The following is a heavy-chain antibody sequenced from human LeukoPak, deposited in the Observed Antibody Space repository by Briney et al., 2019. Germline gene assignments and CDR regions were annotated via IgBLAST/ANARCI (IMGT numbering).Heavy chain of an antibody. CDR2: IYTSGST. Sequence: SETLSLTCTVSGGSISSGSYYWSWIRQPAGKGLEWIGRIYTSGSTNYNPSLKSRVTISGDTSKNQLSLKLSSLTAADTAVYYCARHEYSGSYYGLSWFDPWGQGTLVTVSS. J-gene: IGHJ5*02. CDR3: ARHEYSGSYYGLSWFDP. D-gene: IGHD1-26*01. V-gene: IGHV4-61*02. CDR1: GGSISSGSYY.